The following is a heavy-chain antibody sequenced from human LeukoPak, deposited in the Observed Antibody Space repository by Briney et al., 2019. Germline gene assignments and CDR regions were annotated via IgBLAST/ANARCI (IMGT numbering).Heavy chain of an antibody. Sequence: ASVKVSRKASGYTFTSYYMHWVRQAPGQGLEWMGIINPSGGSTSYAQKFQGRVTMTRDTSTSTVYMELSSLRSEDTAVYYCARARRDYDSSERYAFDIWGQGTMVTVSS. V-gene: IGHV1-46*01. CDR1: GYTFTSYY. J-gene: IGHJ3*02. CDR2: INPSGGST. D-gene: IGHD3-22*01. CDR3: ARARRDYDSSERYAFDI.